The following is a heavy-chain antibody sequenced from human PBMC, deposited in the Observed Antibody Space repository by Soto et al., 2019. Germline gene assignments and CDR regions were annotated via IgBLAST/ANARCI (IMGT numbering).Heavy chain of an antibody. CDR2: IIPIFGTA. CDR3: ARDPIFRWPGGIVVVPAANWFDP. V-gene: IGHV1-69*13. D-gene: IGHD2-2*01. CDR1: GGTFSSYA. J-gene: IGHJ5*02. Sequence: GASVKVSCKASGGTFSSYAISWVRQAPGQGLEWMGGIIPIFGTANYAQKFQGRVTITADESTSTAYMELSSLRSEDTAVYYCARDPIFRWPGGIVVVPAANWFDPWGQGTLVTVSS.